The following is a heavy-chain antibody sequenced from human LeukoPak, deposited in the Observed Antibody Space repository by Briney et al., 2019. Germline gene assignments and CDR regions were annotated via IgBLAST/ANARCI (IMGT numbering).Heavy chain of an antibody. Sequence: QPGGSLRLSCAAPGFTFSSYGMSWVRQAPGKGLEWVSAISGSGGFTYYADSVKGRFTISRDNSKNTLYLQMNSLRAEDTAVYYCAKQGRGLAAAYFDFWGQGTLVTVSS. CDR2: ISGSGGFT. CDR1: GFTFSSYG. D-gene: IGHD6-13*01. CDR3: AKQGRGLAAAYFDF. V-gene: IGHV3-23*01. J-gene: IGHJ4*02.